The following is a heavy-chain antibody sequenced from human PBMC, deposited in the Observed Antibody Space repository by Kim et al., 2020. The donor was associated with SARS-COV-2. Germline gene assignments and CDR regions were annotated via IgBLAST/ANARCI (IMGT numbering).Heavy chain of an antibody. Sequence: ADSGKGRFTISRDNAKNSLYLQMSSLRAEDTAVYYCARDRTTGTTYGFDSWGQGTLVTVSS. V-gene: IGHV3-21*01. J-gene: IGHJ4*02. D-gene: IGHD1-1*01. CDR3: ARDRTTGTTYGFDS.